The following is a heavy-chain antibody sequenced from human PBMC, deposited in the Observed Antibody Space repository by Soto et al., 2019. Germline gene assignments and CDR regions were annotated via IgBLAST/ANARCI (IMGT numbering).Heavy chain of an antibody. Sequence: PETLSLTCTPSGYSISSGSYWAWIRQPPEKGPEWLANIYHGGTTFYNPSLKRRVTISFDTSKNHVSLKLTSVTAADTAVYYCARARMVGVPDAPYWFAPWGQGTLVTAPQ. CDR3: ARARMVGVPDAPYWFAP. V-gene: IGHV4-38-2*02. CDR2: IYHGGTT. D-gene: IGHD2-2*01. J-gene: IGHJ5*02. CDR1: GYSISSGSY.